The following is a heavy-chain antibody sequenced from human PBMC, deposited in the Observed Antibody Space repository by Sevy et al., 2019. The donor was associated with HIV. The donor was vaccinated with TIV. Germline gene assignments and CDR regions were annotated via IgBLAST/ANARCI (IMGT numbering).Heavy chain of an antibody. V-gene: IGHV3-9*01. Sequence: GGSLRLSCAASGFTFDDYAMHWVRQAPGKGLEWVSGISWNSGSIGYADSVKGRFTISRDNAKNSLYLQMNSLRAEDTALYYCAKAIGYYDSSGYHHYYYYGMDVWGQGTTVTVSS. CDR3: AKAIGYYDSSGYHHYYYYGMDV. D-gene: IGHD3-22*01. J-gene: IGHJ6*02. CDR2: ISWNSGSI. CDR1: GFTFDDYA.